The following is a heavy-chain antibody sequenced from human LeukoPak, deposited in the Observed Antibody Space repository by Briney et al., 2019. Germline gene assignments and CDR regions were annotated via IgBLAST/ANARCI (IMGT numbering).Heavy chain of an antibody. J-gene: IGHJ4*02. CDR3: AKAGVLRYFDWSHDY. Sequence: GGSLRLSCAASGFTFSSYAMSWVRQAPGKGLEWVSSISGCGGSTYYADTVKGRFTISRDNSKNTLYLQMNSLRAEDTAVYYCAKAGVLRYFDWSHDYWGQGTLVTVSS. V-gene: IGHV3-23*01. CDR1: GFTFSSYA. CDR2: ISGCGGST. D-gene: IGHD3-9*01.